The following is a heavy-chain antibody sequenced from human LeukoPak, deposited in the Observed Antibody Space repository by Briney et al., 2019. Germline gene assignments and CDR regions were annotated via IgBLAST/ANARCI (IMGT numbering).Heavy chain of an antibody. Sequence: SETLSLTCTVSGGSISSSSYYWGWIRQPPGKGLEWIGSIYYSGSTYYNPSLKSRVTISVDTSKNQFSLKLSSVTAADTAVYYCASDRGSYFDYWGQGTLVTVSS. CDR2: IYYSGST. J-gene: IGHJ4*02. CDR1: GGSISSSSYY. CDR3: ASDRGSYFDY. V-gene: IGHV4-39*01. D-gene: IGHD1-26*01.